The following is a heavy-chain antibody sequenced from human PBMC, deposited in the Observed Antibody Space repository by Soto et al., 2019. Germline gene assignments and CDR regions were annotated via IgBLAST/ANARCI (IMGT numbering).Heavy chain of an antibody. CDR2: IIPISGLA. CDR3: ARGEFRDYSDSFDV. J-gene: IGHJ3*01. D-gene: IGHD3-16*01. Sequence: QVQLVQSGAEVKKPGSSVRVSCKASGPTFTSYAINWVRQAPGQGLEWMGGIIPISGLANYAQRFQGRVTFTADESTNTAYMDLSSLKYEDTAMFYCARGEFRDYSDSFDVWGQGTMVTVSS. V-gene: IGHV1-69*01. CDR1: GPTFTSYA.